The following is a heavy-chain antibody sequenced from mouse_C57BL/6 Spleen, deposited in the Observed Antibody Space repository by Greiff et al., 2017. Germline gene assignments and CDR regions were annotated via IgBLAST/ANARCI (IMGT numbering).Heavy chain of an antibody. D-gene: IGHD4-1*01. J-gene: IGHJ3*01. CDR2: IYPGDGDT. CDR3: ARGLTGTWFAY. CDR1: GYAFSGYW. Sequence: QVQLQQSGAELVKPGASVKISCKASGYAFSGYWMNWVKQRPGKGLEWIGQIYPGDGDTNYNGKFKGKATLTADKSSSTAYMQLSSLTSEDSAVYFCARGLTGTWFAYWGQGTLVTVSA. V-gene: IGHV1-80*01.